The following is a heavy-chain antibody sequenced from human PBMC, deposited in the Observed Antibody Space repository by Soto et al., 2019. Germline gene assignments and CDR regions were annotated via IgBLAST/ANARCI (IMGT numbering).Heavy chain of an antibody. CDR1: GFTLLNDY. CDR3: AKEQIRKYSGLFDY. CDR2: INPSTGAT. J-gene: IGHJ4*02. V-gene: IGHV1-46*01. Sequence: ASVKVSCKASGFTLLNDYIHWVRQAPRQGLEWMGMINPSTGATRYSQQFRGRVTVTWDTSTSTVYMELSSLRSEDTAVYYCAKEQIRKYSGLFDYWGQGALVTVSS. D-gene: IGHD5-12*01.